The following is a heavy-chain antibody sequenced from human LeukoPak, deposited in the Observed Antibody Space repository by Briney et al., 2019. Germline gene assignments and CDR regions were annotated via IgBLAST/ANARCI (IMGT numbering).Heavy chain of an antibody. J-gene: IGHJ4*02. V-gene: IGHV4-59*12. Sequence: SETLSLTCTVSGGSISSYYWSWIRQPPGKGLEWIGYIYYSGSTNYNPSLKSRVTISVDTSKNQFSLKLSSVTAADTAVYYCARDTHWKSISYFDYWGQGTLVTVSS. CDR2: IYYSGST. CDR1: GGSISSYY. D-gene: IGHD3-3*02. CDR3: ARDTHWKSISYFDY.